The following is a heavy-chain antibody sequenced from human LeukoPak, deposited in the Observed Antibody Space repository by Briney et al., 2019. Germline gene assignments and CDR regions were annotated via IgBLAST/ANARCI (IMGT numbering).Heavy chain of an antibody. Sequence: SETLSLTCTVSGGSISSYYWSWIRQPPGKGLEWIGYIYYSGSTNYNPSLKSRVTISVDTSKNQFSLKLSSVTAADTAIYYCTRMTVGATYFDYWGQGTLLTVSS. CDR1: GGSISSYY. CDR3: TRMTVGATYFDY. V-gene: IGHV4-59*01. D-gene: IGHD1-26*01. CDR2: IYYSGST. J-gene: IGHJ4*02.